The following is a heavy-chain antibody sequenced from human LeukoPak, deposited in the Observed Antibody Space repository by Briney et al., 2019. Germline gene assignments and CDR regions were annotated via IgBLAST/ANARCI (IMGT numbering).Heavy chain of an antibody. CDR1: GFTFSSYA. Sequence: GRSLRLSCAASGFTFSSYAMHWVRQAPGKGLEWVAVISYDGSNKYYADSVKGRFTISRDNSKNTLYLQMNSLRAEDTAVYYCAKDLKSSTSRLVGDFDYWGQGTLVTVSS. CDR3: AKDLKSSTSRLVGDFDY. J-gene: IGHJ4*02. CDR2: ISYDGSNK. V-gene: IGHV3-30-3*01. D-gene: IGHD2-2*01.